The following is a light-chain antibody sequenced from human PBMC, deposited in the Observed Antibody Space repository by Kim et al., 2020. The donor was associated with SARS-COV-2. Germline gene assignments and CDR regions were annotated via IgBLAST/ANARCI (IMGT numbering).Light chain of an antibody. CDR1: HSVSSSY. Sequence: EIVLTQSPVTVSLSPGDSASLSCRASHSVSSSYLAWYQQKPGQAPRLLIYGASSRATGIPDRFSGSGSRTDFTLTISRLEPEDVAVYYCQQFVSSPLTFVGVTKVDIK. J-gene: IGKJ4*01. CDR2: GAS. V-gene: IGKV3-20*01. CDR3: QQFVSSPLT.